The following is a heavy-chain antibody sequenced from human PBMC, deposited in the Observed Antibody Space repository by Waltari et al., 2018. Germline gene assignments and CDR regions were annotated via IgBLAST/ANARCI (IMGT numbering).Heavy chain of an antibody. CDR2: TSGYGGDT. CDR3: ATNWNGVH. D-gene: IGHD1-1*01. V-gene: IGHV3-23*01. J-gene: IGHJ4*02. Sequence: EVQLLESGGGLVQPGVSLRLSCASSGFTFNNCVMYWIRQAPGKGLEWVSSTSGYGGDTYYADSVKGRFTISRDNSKNTLYLQLNSLRAEDTAVYYCATNWNGVHWGQGTLVTV. CDR1: GFTFNNCV.